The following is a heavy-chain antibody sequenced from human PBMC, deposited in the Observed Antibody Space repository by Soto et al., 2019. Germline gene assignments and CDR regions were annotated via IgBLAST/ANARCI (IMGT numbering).Heavy chain of an antibody. J-gene: IGHJ6*02. CDR2: IWYDGSNK. CDR3: AIQGYYYYGMDV. CDR1: GFTFSSYG. V-gene: IGHV3-33*01. Sequence: HPGGSLRLSCAASGFTFSSYGMHWVRQAPGKGLEWVAVIWYDGSNKYYADSVKGRFTISRDNSKNTLYLQMNSLRAEDTAVYYCAIQGYYYYGMDVWGQGTTVTVSS.